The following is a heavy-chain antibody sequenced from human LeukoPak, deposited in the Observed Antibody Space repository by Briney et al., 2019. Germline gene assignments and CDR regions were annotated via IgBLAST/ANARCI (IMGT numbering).Heavy chain of an antibody. J-gene: IGHJ4*02. CDR1: GVTFSSYA. Sequence: GGSLRLSCAASGVTFSSYAMCWVRQAPGKGLEWVSGIHGSGGSTYYADSVKGRFTISRDNSKNTVYLEMNCLRAEDTALYYCAKDRSLWFGELQNWGQGTLVTVSS. CDR3: AKDRSLWFGELQN. D-gene: IGHD3-10*01. V-gene: IGHV3-23*01. CDR2: IHGSGGST.